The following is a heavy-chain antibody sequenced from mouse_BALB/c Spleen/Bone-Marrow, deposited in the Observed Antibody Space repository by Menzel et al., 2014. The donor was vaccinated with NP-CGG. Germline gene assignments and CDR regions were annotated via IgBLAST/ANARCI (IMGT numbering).Heavy chain of an antibody. V-gene: IGHV14-3*02. Sequence: EVQLQQSGAELVKPGASVKLSCTASGFNIKDTYMHWVKQRPEQGLEWIGRIDPANGNTKYDPKFQGKATITADTSSNTAYLQLSSLTSEDTAVYYCARSLYDGYFSWFAYWGQGTLVTVSA. D-gene: IGHD2-3*01. CDR3: ARSLYDGYFSWFAY. J-gene: IGHJ3*01. CDR2: IDPANGNT. CDR1: GFNIKDTY.